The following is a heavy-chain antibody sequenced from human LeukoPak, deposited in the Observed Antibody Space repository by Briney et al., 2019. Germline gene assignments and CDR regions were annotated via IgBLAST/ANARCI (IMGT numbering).Heavy chain of an antibody. D-gene: IGHD3-10*01. CDR2: IYYSGST. J-gene: IGHJ3*02. V-gene: IGHV4-59*12. CDR3: AGITYYAFDI. CDR1: GGSISSYY. Sequence: SETLSLTCTVSGGSISSYYWSWIRQPPGKGLEWIGYIYYSGSTNYNPSLKSRVTMSVDTSKNQFSLKLSSVTAADTAVYYCAGITYYAFDIWGQGTMVTVSS.